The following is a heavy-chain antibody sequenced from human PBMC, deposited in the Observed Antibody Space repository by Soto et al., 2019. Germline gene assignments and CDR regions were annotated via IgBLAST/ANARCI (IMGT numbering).Heavy chain of an antibody. Sequence: PGGSLRLSCAASGFAVSTNYMSWVRQAPGQGLEWVSILYAAGNAYYADSMKGRFSISRDISKNMLFLQINSLRAEDTAVYYCARVVVRTGASDYFDYWGQGALVTVSS. CDR3: ARVVVRTGASDYFDY. D-gene: IGHD1-1*01. V-gene: IGHV3-53*01. CDR1: GFAVSTNY. CDR2: LYAAGNA. J-gene: IGHJ4*02.